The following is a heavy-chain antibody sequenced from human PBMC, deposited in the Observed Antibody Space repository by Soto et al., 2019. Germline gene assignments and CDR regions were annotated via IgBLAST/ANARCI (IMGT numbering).Heavy chain of an antibody. J-gene: IGHJ4*02. V-gene: IGHV3-11*01. CDR3: ARSVHIPIFGVVTAGYFDY. CDR1: GFTFSDYY. D-gene: IGHD3-3*01. Sequence: QVQLVESGGGLVKPGGSLRLSCAASGFTFSDYYMSWIRQAPGKGLEWVSYISSSGSTIYYADSVKGRFTISRDNAKNPLYLPINSLTAKDTAVYYCARSVHIPIFGVVTAGYFDYWGRGTLVTVSS. CDR2: ISSSGSTI.